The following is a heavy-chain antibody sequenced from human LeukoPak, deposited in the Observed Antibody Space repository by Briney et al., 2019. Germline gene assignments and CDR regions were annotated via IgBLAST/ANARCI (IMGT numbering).Heavy chain of an antibody. D-gene: IGHD2-2*01. CDR1: GFAFSGYA. J-gene: IGHJ4*02. Sequence: GGSLRLSCSASGFAFSGYAMHWVRQAPGKGLQYVSAISPTGGSTYYADSVKGRFTISRDNAKNTVYLQINSLRDEDTAVYYCARICSSTDCLIPDWGQGTLVTVSS. CDR3: ARICSSTDCLIPD. V-gene: IGHV3-64*04. CDR2: ISPTGGST.